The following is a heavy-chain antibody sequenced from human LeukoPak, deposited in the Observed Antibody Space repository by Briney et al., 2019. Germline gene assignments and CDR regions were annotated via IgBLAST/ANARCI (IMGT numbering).Heavy chain of an antibody. CDR1: GGSISSYY. CDR3: AASYYYYGMDV. J-gene: IGHJ6*02. V-gene: IGHV4-59*01. CDR2: IYYSGST. Sequence: KPSETLSLTCTVSGGSISSYYWSWIRQPPGKGLEWIGYIYYSGSTNYNPSLKSRVTISVDTSKNQFSLKLSSVTAADTAVYYCAASYYYYGMDVWGQGTTVTVSS.